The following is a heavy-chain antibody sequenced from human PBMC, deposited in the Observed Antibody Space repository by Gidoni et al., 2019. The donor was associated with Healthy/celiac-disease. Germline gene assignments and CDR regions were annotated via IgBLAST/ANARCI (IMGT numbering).Heavy chain of an antibody. D-gene: IGHD4-17*01. CDR3: ARVLYGGNSDWFDP. CDR1: GASVSSGSYY. J-gene: IGHJ5*02. V-gene: IGHV4-61*02. Sequence: QVQLQESGPGLVKPSQTLSPTCTVSGASVSSGSYYWSWTRQPAGKGLEWIGRIYTSGSTNYNHSLKSRVTISGDTSKNQFSLKLSAVTAADTAVYYCARVLYGGNSDWFDPWGQGTLVTVSS. CDR2: IYTSGST.